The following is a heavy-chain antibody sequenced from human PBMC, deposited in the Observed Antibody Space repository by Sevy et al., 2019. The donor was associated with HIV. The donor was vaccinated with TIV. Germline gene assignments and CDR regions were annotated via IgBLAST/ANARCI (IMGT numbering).Heavy chain of an antibody. CDR3: ARDSRSVAGPYFDY. Sequence: SETLSLTCTVSGGSVSSGSYYWSWIRQPPGKGLEWIGYIYYSGSNNYNPSLKSQVTISVDTSKNQFSLMLGSVTAADTAVYYCARDSRSVAGPYFDYWGQGTLVTVSS. CDR1: GGSVSSGSYY. J-gene: IGHJ4*02. D-gene: IGHD6-19*01. CDR2: IYYSGSN. V-gene: IGHV4-61*01.